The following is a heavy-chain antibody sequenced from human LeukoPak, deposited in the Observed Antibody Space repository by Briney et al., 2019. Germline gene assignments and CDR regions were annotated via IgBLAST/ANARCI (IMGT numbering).Heavy chain of an antibody. CDR3: ARRVRQQYYYDSGTDAFDI. CDR1: GYSFTSYW. J-gene: IGHJ3*02. V-gene: IGHV5-51*01. D-gene: IGHD3-22*01. CDR2: IYPGDSDT. Sequence: GESLKISCKGSGYSFTSYWIGWVRQMPGKGLEWMGIIYPGDSDTRYSPSFQGQVTISADKSISTAYLQWSSLKASDTAMYYCARRVRQQYYYDSGTDAFDIWGQGTMVTVSS.